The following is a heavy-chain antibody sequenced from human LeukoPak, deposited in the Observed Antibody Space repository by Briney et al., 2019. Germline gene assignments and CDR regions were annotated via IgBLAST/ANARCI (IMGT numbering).Heavy chain of an antibody. CDR3: AREGSEGYLFDY. D-gene: IGHD1-1*01. V-gene: IGHV6-1*01. Sequence: SQTPSLTCAISGDSVSSSSAAWSWIRQSPSRGLEWLGRTYYRSKWYNDYAVSVKSRITINPDTSKNQFSLQLNSMTPEDTAVYYCAREGSEGYLFDYWGQGTLVTVSS. J-gene: IGHJ4*02. CDR2: TYYRSKWYN. CDR1: GDSVSSSSAA.